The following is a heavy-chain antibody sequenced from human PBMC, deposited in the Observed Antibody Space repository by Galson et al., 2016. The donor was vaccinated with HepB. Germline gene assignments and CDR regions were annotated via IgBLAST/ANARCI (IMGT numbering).Heavy chain of an antibody. CDR3: ARDPSVRLLRHFDL. CDR1: GYSFTTYT. Sequence: SVKVSCKASGYSFTTYTMNWVRQAPGQGLEWMGWTNTNTGNPTYAQGFTGRFVFSLDTSVSTAYLQISSLKAEDTAVYYCARDPSVRLLRHFDLWGRGTLVTVSS. D-gene: IGHD6-25*01. V-gene: IGHV7-4-1*02. J-gene: IGHJ2*01. CDR2: TNTNTGNP.